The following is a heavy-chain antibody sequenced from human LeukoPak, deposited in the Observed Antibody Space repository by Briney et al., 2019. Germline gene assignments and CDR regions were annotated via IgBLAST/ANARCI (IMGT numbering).Heavy chain of an antibody. CDR1: GGTFSSYA. D-gene: IGHD2-15*01. V-gene: IGHV1-69*01. CDR2: IIPIFGTA. CDR3: ARGLLRYCSGASCPYWY. J-gene: IGHJ4*02. Sequence: SVKVSCKASGGTFSSYAISWVRQAPGQGLEWMGGIIPIFGTANYAQKFQGRVTITADESTSTAYMELSSLRSEDTAVYYCARGLLRYCSGASCPYWYWGQGTLVTVSS.